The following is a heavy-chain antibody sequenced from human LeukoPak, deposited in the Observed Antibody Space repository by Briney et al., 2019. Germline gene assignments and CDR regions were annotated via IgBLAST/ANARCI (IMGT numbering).Heavy chain of an antibody. D-gene: IGHD5-24*01. V-gene: IGHV4-59*12. CDR1: GGSISSYY. J-gene: IGHJ4*02. CDR3: ARDLGRPSDQRDGYQLAFDY. CDR2: IYYSGST. Sequence: SETLSLTCTVSGGSISSYYWSWIRQPPGKGLEWIGYIYYSGSTNYNPSLKSRVTISVDRSKNQFSLKLSSVTAADTAVYYCARDLGRPSDQRDGYQLAFDYWGQGTLVTVSS.